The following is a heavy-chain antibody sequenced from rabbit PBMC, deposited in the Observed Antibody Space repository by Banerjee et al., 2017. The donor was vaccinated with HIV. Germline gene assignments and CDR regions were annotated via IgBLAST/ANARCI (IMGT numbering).Heavy chain of an antibody. Sequence: QSLEESGGGLVQPEGSLTLTCKASGFDFSSTYHVCWVRQAPGKGLEWIACIITGSSGSTYYASWAKGRFTISKTSSTTVTLQMTSLTAADTATYFCAREWAGGGYNLNLWGQGTLVTVS. CDR1: GFDFSSTYH. CDR3: AREWAGGGYNLNL. J-gene: IGHJ4*01. CDR2: IITGSSGST. D-gene: IGHD8-1*01. V-gene: IGHV1S40*01.